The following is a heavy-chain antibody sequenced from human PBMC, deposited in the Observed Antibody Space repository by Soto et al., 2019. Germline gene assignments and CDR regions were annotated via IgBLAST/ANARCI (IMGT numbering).Heavy chain of an antibody. J-gene: IGHJ6*02. CDR1: GGSFSGYY. CDR3: ARVSGRYYYGMDV. D-gene: IGHD1-26*01. Sequence: SETLSLTCAVYGGSFSGYYWSWIRQPPGKGLEWIGEINHSGSTNYNPSLKSRVTISVDTSKNQFSLKLSSVTAADTAVYYCARVSGRYYYGMDVWGQGTTVTVSS. CDR2: INHSGST. V-gene: IGHV4-34*01.